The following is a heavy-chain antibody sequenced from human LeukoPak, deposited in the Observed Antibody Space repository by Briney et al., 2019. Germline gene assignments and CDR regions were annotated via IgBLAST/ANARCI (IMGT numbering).Heavy chain of an antibody. D-gene: IGHD6-13*01. CDR3: ARPRGAAAGTFGFDP. CDR2: ISYDGSNK. Sequence: PGGSLRLSCAASGFTFTSYVMHWVRQAPGKGLQWVALISYDGSNKYYADSVKGRFTISRDNSKNALYLQMNSLRAEDTAVYYCARPRGAAAGTFGFDPWGQGTLVIVSS. J-gene: IGHJ5*02. V-gene: IGHV3-30*03. CDR1: GFTFTSYV.